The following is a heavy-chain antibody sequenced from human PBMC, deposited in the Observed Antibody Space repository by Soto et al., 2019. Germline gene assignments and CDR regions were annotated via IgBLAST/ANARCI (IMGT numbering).Heavy chain of an antibody. J-gene: IGHJ4*02. CDR1: GFTFSRYA. CDR2: MSYDGNKK. V-gene: IGHV3-30-3*01. D-gene: IGHD3-9*01. CDR3: AKDRFFDYYYLES. Sequence: GWSLRLSCAAPGFTFSRYAIHLVRQAPGKGLEWMAVMSYDGNKKHYADSVKGRFTISRDDSKNTLFLQMSSLRPEDTAIYYCAKDRFFDYYYLESWGQGTLVTVSS.